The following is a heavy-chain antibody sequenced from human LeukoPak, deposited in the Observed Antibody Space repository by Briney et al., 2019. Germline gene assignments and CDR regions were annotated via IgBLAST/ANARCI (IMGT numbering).Heavy chain of an antibody. CDR1: GYTFTSYA. CDR3: ARVRGSSGWYEGGYYYYYMDV. Sequence: GASVKVSCKASGYTFTSYAMNWVRQAPGQGLEWMGWINTNTGNPTYAQGFTGRFVFSLDTSVSTAYLQISSLKAEDTAVYYCARVRGSSGWYEGGYYYYYMDVWGKGTTVTVSS. CDR2: INTNTGNP. J-gene: IGHJ6*03. V-gene: IGHV7-4-1*02. D-gene: IGHD6-19*01.